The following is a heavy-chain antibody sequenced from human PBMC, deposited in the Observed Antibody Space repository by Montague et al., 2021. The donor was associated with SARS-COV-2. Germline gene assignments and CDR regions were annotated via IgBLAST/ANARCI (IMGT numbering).Heavy chain of an antibody. D-gene: IGHD6-19*01. J-gene: IGHJ6*02. CDR1: GGSISSSNW. CDR3: ARESSGCFFRRCSRYGMDV. V-gene: IGHV4-4*02. Sequence: SETLSLTCAVSGGSISSSNWGSWVRQPPGKGLGWIWEIYHSGSTNCNPXXKSLATIAVDKSKNQFSLKLSSVTAADTAVYYCARESSGCFFRRCSRYGMDVWGQGTTVTVSS. CDR2: IYHSGST.